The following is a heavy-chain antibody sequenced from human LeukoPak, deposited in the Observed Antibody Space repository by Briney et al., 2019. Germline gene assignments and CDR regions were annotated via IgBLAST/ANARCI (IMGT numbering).Heavy chain of an antibody. CDR1: GFTFSSYS. CDR3: ARAGYSSGCPDY. CDR2: ISYDGSNK. Sequence: GGSLRLSCAASGFTFSSYSMHWVRQAPGKGLQWVALISYDGSNKYYADSVKGRFTISRDNSKNTLYLQMNSLRPEDTAVYYYARAGYSSGCPDYWGQGTLVTVSS. V-gene: IGHV3-30*01. J-gene: IGHJ4*02. D-gene: IGHD6-19*01.